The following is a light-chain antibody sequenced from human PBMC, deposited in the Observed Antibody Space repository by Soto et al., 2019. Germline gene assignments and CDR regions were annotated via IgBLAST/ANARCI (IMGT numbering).Light chain of an antibody. CDR1: SSNIGAGYD. CDR2: NSI. V-gene: IGLV1-40*01. Sequence: QSVLTQPPSVSGAPXXXXTISCTGSSSNIGAGYDVQWYQQVPGTAPKLLISNSINRPSGVPDRFSGSKSDTSASLAISGIQADDEADYYCQSFDRSLSGWVFGGGTKLTVL. CDR3: QSFDRSLSGWV. J-gene: IGLJ3*02.